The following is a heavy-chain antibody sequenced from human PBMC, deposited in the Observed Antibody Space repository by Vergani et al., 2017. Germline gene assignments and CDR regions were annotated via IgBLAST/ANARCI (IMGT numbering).Heavy chain of an antibody. J-gene: IGHJ4*02. V-gene: IGHV3-30*02. Sequence: QVQLVESGGGVVQRGGSLRLSCATSGFTLSNYDMQWIRQGPGKGLEFVAFIQFDGSNKYYADSVKGRFTLSRDFTKITLYLQMNSLRTDDTATYYCAKHFRGWSIDYWGQGTQVIVSS. CDR1: GFTLSNYD. D-gene: IGHD3-3*01. CDR2: IQFDGSNK. CDR3: AKHFRGWSIDY.